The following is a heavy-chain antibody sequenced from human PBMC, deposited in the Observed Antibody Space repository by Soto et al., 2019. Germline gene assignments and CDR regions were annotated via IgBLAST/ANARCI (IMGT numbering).Heavy chain of an antibody. J-gene: IGHJ6*02. V-gene: IGHV1-69*11. CDR3: ARCPQPPDTADPYAVDV. D-gene: IGHD5-18*01. Sequence: SVKVSCRASGGTFSRSGFHWVRQAPVQGLEWMGMIVPSVDTTNYAQKFQARVTISADQFTSTVYMELRRLRSEDTAVYYCARCPQPPDTADPYAVDVWGQGTRVTVSS. CDR2: IVPSVDTT. CDR1: GGTFSRSG.